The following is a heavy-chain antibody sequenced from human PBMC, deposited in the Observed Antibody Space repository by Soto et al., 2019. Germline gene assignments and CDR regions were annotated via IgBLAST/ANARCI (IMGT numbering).Heavy chain of an antibody. D-gene: IGHD6-19*01. CDR1: GWTLSSYS. CDR3: ARRIAVAGNLDY. J-gene: IGHJ4*02. V-gene: IGHV3-21*01. Sequence: GGSLRLSCAASGWTLSSYSMKWVRQAPGKGLEWVSSISSSSSYIYYADSLKGRFTISRDNAKNSLYLQMNSLRAEDTAVYYCARRIAVAGNLDYWGQGTLVTVSS. CDR2: ISSSSSYI.